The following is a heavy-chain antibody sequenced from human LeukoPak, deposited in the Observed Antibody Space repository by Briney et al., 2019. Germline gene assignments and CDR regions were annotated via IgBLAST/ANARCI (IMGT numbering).Heavy chain of an antibody. D-gene: IGHD1-26*01. CDR2: IKQDGSEK. CDR3: ARDANLMWEY. V-gene: IGHV3-7*01. J-gene: IGHJ4*02. Sequence: GALRLSCAASGFTFSRYWMSWVRQAPGKGLEWVANIKQDGSEKDYVDSVKGRFTISRDNAKNSLYLQMNSLSAEDTAVYYCARDANLMWEYWGQGTLVTVSS. CDR1: GFTFSRYW.